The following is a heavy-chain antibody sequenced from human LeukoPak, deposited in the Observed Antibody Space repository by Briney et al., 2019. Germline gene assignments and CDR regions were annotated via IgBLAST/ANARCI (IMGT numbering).Heavy chain of an antibody. Sequence: PGGSLRLSCAASGFTVSSNYMSWVRQAPGKGLEWVSVIYSGGSTYYADSVKGRFTISRDNSKNTLYLQMNSLRAEDTAVYYCAREVGKLDRAFDIWGQGTMVTVSS. CDR1: GFTVSSNY. V-gene: IGHV3-66*01. D-gene: IGHD1-1*01. CDR3: AREVGKLDRAFDI. J-gene: IGHJ3*02. CDR2: IYSGGST.